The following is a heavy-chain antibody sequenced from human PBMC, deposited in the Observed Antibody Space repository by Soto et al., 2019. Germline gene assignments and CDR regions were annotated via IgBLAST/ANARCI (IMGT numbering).Heavy chain of an antibody. V-gene: IGHV4-59*01. CDR1: GGSISSYY. CDR2: IYSSGST. Sequence: SDTLSLTCTVSGGSISSYYWSWIRQPPGKGLEWIGYIYSSGSTNYNPSLKGRVTMSLDTSKNQVSLNVTSVTAADTAVYYCAAAPRYWGQGRLVTVSS. CDR3: AAAPRY. J-gene: IGHJ4*02. D-gene: IGHD2-15*01.